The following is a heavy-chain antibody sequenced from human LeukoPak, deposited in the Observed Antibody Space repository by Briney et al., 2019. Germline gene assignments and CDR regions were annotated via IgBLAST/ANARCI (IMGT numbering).Heavy chain of an antibody. CDR3: ARRTRYYYYMDV. V-gene: IGHV4-39*01. J-gene: IGHJ6*03. CDR1: GGSISSSSYY. CDR2: IYYSGST. Sequence: NASETLSLTCTVSGGSISSSSYYWGWIRQPPGKGLEWIGSIYYSGSTYYNPSLKSRVTISVDTSKNQFSLKLSSVTAADTAVYYCARRTRYYYYMDVRGKGTTVTVSS.